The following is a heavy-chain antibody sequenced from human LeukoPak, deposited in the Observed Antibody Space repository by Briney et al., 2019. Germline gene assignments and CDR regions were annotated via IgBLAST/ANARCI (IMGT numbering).Heavy chain of an antibody. J-gene: IGHJ4*02. D-gene: IGHD3-22*01. CDR2: INHSGST. Sequence: SETLSLTCAVYGGSFSGYYWSWIRQPPGKGLEWIGEINHSGSTNYNPSLKSRVTISVDTSKNQFSLKLSSVTAADTAVYYCARWTGHTPLIRRYYYDSRGYYIFDYWGQGTLVTVSS. CDR1: GGSFSGYY. V-gene: IGHV4-34*01. CDR3: ARWTGHTPLIRRYYYDSRGYYIFDY.